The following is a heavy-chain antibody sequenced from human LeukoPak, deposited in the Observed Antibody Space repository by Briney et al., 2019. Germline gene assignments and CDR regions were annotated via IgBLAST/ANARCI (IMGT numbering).Heavy chain of an antibody. V-gene: IGHV1-46*01. Sequence: ASVKVSCKASGYTFTSYYMHWVRQAPGQGLEWMGIINPSGGSTSYAQKFQGRVTMTRDTSTSTVYMELSSLRSEDTAVYYCARELSSDYGSGSYYTFGYWGRGTLVTVSS. D-gene: IGHD3-10*01. CDR3: ARELSSDYGSGSYYTFGY. J-gene: IGHJ4*02. CDR1: GYTFTSYY. CDR2: INPSGGST.